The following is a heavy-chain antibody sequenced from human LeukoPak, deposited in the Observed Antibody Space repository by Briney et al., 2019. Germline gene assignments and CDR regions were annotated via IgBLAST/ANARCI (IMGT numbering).Heavy chain of an antibody. CDR2: IKQDGSDK. Sequence: PGGSLRLSCAASGFTFSSYWMTWVRQAPGKGLEWVANIKQDGSDKRYVDSVKGRFTISRDNARNSLYLQMNSLRAEDTAVYYCARDLDYSDSSGPYPAYWGKGTLVTVSS. V-gene: IGHV3-7*01. D-gene: IGHD3-22*01. CDR3: ARDLDYSDSSGPYPAY. CDR1: GFTFSSYW. J-gene: IGHJ4*02.